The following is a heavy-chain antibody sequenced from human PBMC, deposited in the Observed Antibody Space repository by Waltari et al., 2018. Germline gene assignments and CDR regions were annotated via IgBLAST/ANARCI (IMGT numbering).Heavy chain of an antibody. Sequence: QVQLVESGGGVVQPGTSLRLSCTVSGLTFGHCDMHWVLQAPGNGLEWLAIISSDSVSKFYAESVNGRFTISRDNSKNTMYLEMSALTLEDTAVYYCAGPWGYYSDDGHYLDYWGPGTQVFVSP. D-gene: IGHD3-22*01. V-gene: IGHV3-30*15. CDR1: GLTFGHCD. CDR3: AGPWGYYSDDGHYLDY. J-gene: IGHJ4*02. CDR2: ISSDSVSK.